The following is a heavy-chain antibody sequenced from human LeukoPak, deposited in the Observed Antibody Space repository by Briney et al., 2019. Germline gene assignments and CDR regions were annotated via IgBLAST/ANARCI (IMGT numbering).Heavy chain of an antibody. CDR1: GFTFSGYW. Sequence: GGSLRLSCAASGFTFSGYWMHWVRQGPGKGLEWVSYIAHHGNNKYYADSVKGRFTISRDNSKGTLFLQMNSLRPDDTAVYYCAKDGSWSCTDWGQGTLVTVSS. J-gene: IGHJ4*02. CDR3: AKDGSWSCTD. V-gene: IGHV3-30*02. CDR2: IAHHGNNK. D-gene: IGHD2-8*02.